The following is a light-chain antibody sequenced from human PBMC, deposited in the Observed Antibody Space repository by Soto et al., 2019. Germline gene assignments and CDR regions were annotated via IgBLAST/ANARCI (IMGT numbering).Light chain of an antibody. J-gene: IGLJ3*02. CDR1: ISNIGGNT. Sequence: QSVLTQPPSASGTPGQRVTISCSGSISNIGGNTVNWYQQVPGTAPKLRTNRDDQRPSGVPDRFSGSKSATPASLAISGIQSEDEADYYCAAWDDGLNGWVFGGGTKLSVL. V-gene: IGLV1-44*01. CDR2: RDD. CDR3: AAWDDGLNGWV.